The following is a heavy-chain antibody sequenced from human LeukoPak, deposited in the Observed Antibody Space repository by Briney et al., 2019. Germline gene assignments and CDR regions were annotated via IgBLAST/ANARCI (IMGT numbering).Heavy chain of an antibody. Sequence: QSGGSLRLSCAASGFTFSSYGMHWVRQAPGKGLEWVAFIRYDGSNKYYADSVKGRFTISRDNSKNTLYLQMNSLRAEDTAVYYCAKDEIQLWFGACDYWGQGTLVTVSS. CDR1: GFTFSSYG. D-gene: IGHD5-18*01. CDR3: AKDEIQLWFGACDY. V-gene: IGHV3-30*02. J-gene: IGHJ4*02. CDR2: IRYDGSNK.